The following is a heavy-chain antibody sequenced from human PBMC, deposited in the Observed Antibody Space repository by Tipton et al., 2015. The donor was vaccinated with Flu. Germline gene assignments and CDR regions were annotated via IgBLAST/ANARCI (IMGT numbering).Heavy chain of an antibody. CDR3: VKMPAFDR. D-gene: IGHD2-2*01. Sequence: GSLRLSCAASGFTFSSYWMTWVRQAPGKGLEWVANINQDGSVRYYVDSAKGRFTISRDNAKNSLYLQMNSLRAEDTAVYYCVKMPAFDRWGQGTMVTVSS. CDR2: INQDGSVR. V-gene: IGHV3-7*01. CDR1: GFTFSSYW. J-gene: IGHJ3*02.